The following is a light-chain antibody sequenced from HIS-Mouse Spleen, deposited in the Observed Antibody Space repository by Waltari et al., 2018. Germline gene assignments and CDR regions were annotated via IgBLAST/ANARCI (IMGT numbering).Light chain of an antibody. CDR1: PSVLYSSNNKNY. CDR3: QQYYSTPPT. V-gene: IGKV4-1*01. J-gene: IGKJ1*01. Sequence: DIVMTQSPDSLAVSLGERATINCKSSPSVLYSSNNKNYLAWYQQKPGQPPKLLIYWASTRESGFPDRFSGSGSGTDFTLTISSLQAEDVAVYYCQQYYSTPPTFGQGTKVEIK. CDR2: WAS.